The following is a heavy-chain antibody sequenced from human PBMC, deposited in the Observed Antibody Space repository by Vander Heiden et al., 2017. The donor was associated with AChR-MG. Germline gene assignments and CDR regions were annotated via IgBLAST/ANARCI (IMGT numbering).Heavy chain of an antibody. CDR3: AKGGGHCSSTSCYWAFDI. CDR1: GFTFTSYA. CDR2: SSGRGGSA. Sequence: EVQLLESGGGLVQPGGSLRLSCAASGFTFTSYAMSWVRRAPGKGLEGVSTSSGRGGSAFYADSVEGRFTISRDNSKNTLYLQMNSLRAEDTAVYYCAKGGGHCSSTSCYWAFDIWGQGTMVTVSS. D-gene: IGHD2-2*01. J-gene: IGHJ3*02. V-gene: IGHV3-23*01.